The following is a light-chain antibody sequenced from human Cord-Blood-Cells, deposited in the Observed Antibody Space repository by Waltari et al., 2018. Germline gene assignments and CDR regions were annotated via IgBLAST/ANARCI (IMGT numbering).Light chain of an antibody. CDR3: QQYYSYPRT. V-gene: IGKV1-8*01. CDR1: QGISSS. J-gene: IGKJ1*01. Sequence: AIRMTQSPSSFAASTGDRVTITCRANQGISSSLAWYQQKPGKAPKLLIYAASTLQSGVPSRFSGSGSGTDFTLTISCLQSEDFATYYCQQYYSYPRTFGQGTKVEIK. CDR2: AAS.